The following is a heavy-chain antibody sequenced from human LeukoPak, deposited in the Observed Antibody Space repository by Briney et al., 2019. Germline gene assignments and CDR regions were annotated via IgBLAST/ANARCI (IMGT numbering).Heavy chain of an antibody. Sequence: SGGSLRLSCIPSGFTFGDYGLSWVRQAPGKGLEWVGFIRSKAYGATTEYAASLKDRFTISRDDSKSIAYLQVNSLKTEDTAVYYCTRILLKWELPGSDAFDIWGEGTMVTVSS. J-gene: IGHJ3*02. CDR1: GFTFGDYG. CDR3: TRILLKWELPGSDAFDI. CDR2: IRSKAYGATT. V-gene: IGHV3-49*04. D-gene: IGHD1-26*01.